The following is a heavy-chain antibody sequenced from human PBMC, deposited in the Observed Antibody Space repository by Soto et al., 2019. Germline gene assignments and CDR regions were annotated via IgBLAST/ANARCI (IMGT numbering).Heavy chain of an antibody. D-gene: IGHD5-12*01. CDR1: GYSISSGYY. Sequence: PSETLSLTCAVSGYSISSGYYWGWIRQPPGKGLEWIGSIYHSGSTHYNPSLKSRVTISVDTSKNQFSLKLSSVTAADTAVYYCARETIVATTAGYYYYYGMDVWGQGTTVTVSS. CDR2: IYHSGST. CDR3: ARETIVATTAGYYYYYGMDV. V-gene: IGHV4-38-2*02. J-gene: IGHJ6*02.